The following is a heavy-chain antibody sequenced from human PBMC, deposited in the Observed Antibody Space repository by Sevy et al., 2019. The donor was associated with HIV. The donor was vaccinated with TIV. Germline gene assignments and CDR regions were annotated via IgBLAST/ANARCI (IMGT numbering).Heavy chain of an antibody. V-gene: IGHV1-2*02. D-gene: IGHD3-10*01. CDR2: INPNSGGT. CDR1: GYTFTGYY. CDR3: ARGWDGSGSYYNPLGWFDP. Sequence: ASVKVSCKASGYTFTGYYMHWVRQAPGQGLEWMGWINPNSGGTNYAQKFQGRVTMTRDTSISTAYMELSRLRSDDTAVYYCARGWDGSGSYYNPLGWFDPWGQGTLVTVSS. J-gene: IGHJ5*02.